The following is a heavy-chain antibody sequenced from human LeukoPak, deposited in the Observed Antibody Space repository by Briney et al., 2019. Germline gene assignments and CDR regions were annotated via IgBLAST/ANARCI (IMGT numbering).Heavy chain of an antibody. J-gene: IGHJ4*02. CDR2: INPNSGGT. CDR1: GYTFTGYY. D-gene: IGHD6-6*01. CDR3: ASTTYSSSSPDY. Sequence: ASAKVSCKASGYTFTGYYMHWVRQAPGQGLEWMGWINPNSGGTNYAQKFQGRVTMTRDTSISTAYMELSRLRSDDTAVYYCASTTYSSSSPDYWGQGTLVTVSS. V-gene: IGHV1-2*02.